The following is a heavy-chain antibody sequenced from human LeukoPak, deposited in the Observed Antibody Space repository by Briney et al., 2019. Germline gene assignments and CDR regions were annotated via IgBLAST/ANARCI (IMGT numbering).Heavy chain of an antibody. CDR1: GYTFTSYG. Sequence: ASVKVSCKASGYTFTSYGISWVRQAPGQGLEWMGWISAYNGNTNYAQKFQGRVTMTRDTSISTAYMELSRLRSDDTAVYYCARDAYDSSGYYFGGFDYWGQGTLVTVSS. D-gene: IGHD3-22*01. CDR2: ISAYNGNT. CDR3: ARDAYDSSGYYFGGFDY. V-gene: IGHV1-18*01. J-gene: IGHJ4*02.